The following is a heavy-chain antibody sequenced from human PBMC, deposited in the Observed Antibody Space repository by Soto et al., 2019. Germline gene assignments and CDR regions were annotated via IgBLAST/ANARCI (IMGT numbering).Heavy chain of an antibody. V-gene: IGHV1-69*05. CDR2: TITTLNTV. CDR1: EGSFSSHA. CDR3: XXXXXXXXXXXXXYYGMDD. J-gene: IGHJ6*02. Sequence: QVQLVQSGAEVKKPGSSVTVSCKASEGSFSSHAVSWVRQAPGEGLEWMGATITTLNTVTYAPKFHGRVTIRAXXXXXXXXXXXXXXXXXXXXXXXXXXXXXXXXXXXXXYYGMDDWGQGTTVSVSS.